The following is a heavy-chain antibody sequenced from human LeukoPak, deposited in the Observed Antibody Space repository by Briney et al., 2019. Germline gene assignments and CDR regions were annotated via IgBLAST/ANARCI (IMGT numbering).Heavy chain of an antibody. Sequence: PGGSLRLSCAASGFTFSSYAMSWVRQAPGRGLVWVSRIHSDGITTNYADSVKGRFTISRDNAQNTLYLQMNSLRAEDTAVYYCGREYSDSRYFDYWGQGTLVTVSS. CDR2: IHSDGITT. J-gene: IGHJ4*02. V-gene: IGHV3-74*01. D-gene: IGHD6-13*01. CDR3: GREYSDSRYFDY. CDR1: GFTFSSYA.